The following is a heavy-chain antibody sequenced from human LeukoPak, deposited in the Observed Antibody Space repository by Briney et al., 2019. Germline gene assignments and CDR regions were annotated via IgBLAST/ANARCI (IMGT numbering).Heavy chain of an antibody. D-gene: IGHD6-13*01. J-gene: IGHJ5*02. V-gene: IGHV3-30*04. CDR2: ISYDGSNK. CDR1: GFTFSSYA. Sequence: HAGGSLRLSCAASGFTFSSYAMHWVRQAPGKGLEWVAVISYDGSNKYYADSVKGRFTISRDNSKNTLYLQMNSLRAEDTAVYYCARVGGPSYSGSWYWFDPWGQGTLVTVSS. CDR3: ARVGGPSYSGSWYWFDP.